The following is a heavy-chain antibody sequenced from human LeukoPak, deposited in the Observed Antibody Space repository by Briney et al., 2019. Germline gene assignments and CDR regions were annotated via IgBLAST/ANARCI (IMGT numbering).Heavy chain of an antibody. D-gene: IGHD2-21*02. CDR1: GFTFSSYA. Sequence: GGSLRLSCAASGFTFSSYAMSWVRQAPGKGLEWVSGISGSGAGTYYADSVKGRFTISRDNSKNTLYLQMNSLRAEDTAVYYCARECGGDCYTWFDPWGQGTLVTVSS. J-gene: IGHJ5*02. CDR2: ISGSGAGT. CDR3: ARECGGDCYTWFDP. V-gene: IGHV3-23*01.